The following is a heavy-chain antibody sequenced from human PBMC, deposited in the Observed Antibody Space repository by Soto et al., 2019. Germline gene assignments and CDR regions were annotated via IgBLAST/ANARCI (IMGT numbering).Heavy chain of an antibody. J-gene: IGHJ4*02. Sequence: PSETLSLTCTVSGGSVSSGSYYWSWIRQHPGRGLEWIGYIYYTGNTYYNPSLKSRLAISVDTSKNQFSLKASDTAVYYCARHTGLGPLPFDYWGQGTPVTVSS. CDR1: GGSVSSGSYY. V-gene: IGHV4-31*03. CDR2: IYYTGNT. CDR3: ARHTGLGPLPFDY.